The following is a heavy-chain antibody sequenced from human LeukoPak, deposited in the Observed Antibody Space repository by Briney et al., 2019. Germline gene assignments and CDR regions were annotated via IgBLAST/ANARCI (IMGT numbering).Heavy chain of an antibody. CDR3: ARDWGYSSGWPDELDI. V-gene: IGHV4-59*01. Sequence: PSETLSLTCTVYGGSIGRYYWNWIRQSPGQGLEWVGYIFSSGSTNYNPSLLSRVTISLDTSRNQFSLKLSSVTAADTAVYYCARDWGYSSGWPDELDIWGQGTMVTVSS. CDR1: GGSIGRYY. CDR2: IFSSGST. D-gene: IGHD6-19*01. J-gene: IGHJ3*02.